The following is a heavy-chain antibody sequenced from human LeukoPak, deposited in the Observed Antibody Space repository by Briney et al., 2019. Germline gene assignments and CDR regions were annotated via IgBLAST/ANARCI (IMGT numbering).Heavy chain of an antibody. CDR3: AKDPGYCSSTSCPPYYYYGMDV. Sequence: GGSQRLSCAASGFTFSSYAMSWVRQAPGKGLEWVSAISGSGGSTYYADSVKGRFTISRDNSKNTLYLQMNSLRAEDTAVYYCAKDPGYCSSTSCPPYYYYGMDVWGQGTTVTVSS. V-gene: IGHV3-23*01. D-gene: IGHD2-2*01. CDR1: GFTFSSYA. J-gene: IGHJ6*02. CDR2: ISGSGGST.